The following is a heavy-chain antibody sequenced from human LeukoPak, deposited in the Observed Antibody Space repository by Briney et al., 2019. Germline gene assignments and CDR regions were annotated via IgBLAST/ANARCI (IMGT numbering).Heavy chain of an antibody. Sequence: ASVKVSCQTSGYSFTDYYMHWVRQAPGQGLEWMGWINPNSGGTSAAQKFQGRVTMTRDTSITTVYMEVSWLTSDDTAIYYCARADRLHGGPYLIGPWGQGTLVTVSS. CDR3: ARADRLHGGPYLIGP. CDR2: INPNSGGT. CDR1: GYSFTDYY. J-gene: IGHJ5*02. V-gene: IGHV1-2*02. D-gene: IGHD2-21*01.